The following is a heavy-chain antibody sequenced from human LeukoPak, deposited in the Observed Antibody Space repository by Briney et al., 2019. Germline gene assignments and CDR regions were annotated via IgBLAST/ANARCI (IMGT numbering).Heavy chain of an antibody. D-gene: IGHD1-1*01. V-gene: IGHV1-69*05. J-gene: IGHJ3*02. CDR2: IIPIFGTA. CDR1: GYTFTGYY. CDR3: ARGSGNEAFDI. Sequence: ASVKVSCKASGYTFTGYYMQWVRQAPGQGLEWMGGIIPIFGTANYAQKFQGRVTITTDESTSTAYMELSSLRSEDTAVYYCARGSGNEAFDIWGQGTMVTVSS.